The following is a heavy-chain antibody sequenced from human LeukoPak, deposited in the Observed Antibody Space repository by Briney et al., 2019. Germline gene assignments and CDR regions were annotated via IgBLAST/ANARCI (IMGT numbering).Heavy chain of an antibody. Sequence: GRSLRLSCAASGFTFSSYAMHWVRQAPGKGLEWVAVISYDGSNKYYADSVKGRFTISRDNSKNTLYLQMNSLRAEDTAVYYCARVGAYCGGDCPGDLYYFDYWGQGTLVTVSS. D-gene: IGHD2-21*01. CDR3: ARVGAYCGGDCPGDLYYFDY. CDR2: ISYDGSNK. V-gene: IGHV3-30-3*01. J-gene: IGHJ4*02. CDR1: GFTFSSYA.